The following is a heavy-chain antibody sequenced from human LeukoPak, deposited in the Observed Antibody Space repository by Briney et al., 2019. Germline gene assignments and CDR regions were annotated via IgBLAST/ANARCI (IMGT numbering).Heavy chain of an antibody. J-gene: IGHJ4*02. Sequence: GGSLRLSCAASGFTFSSYSMNWVRQAPGKGLEWVSSISTSSSCIYYADSVKGRFTISRDNAKNSLYLQMNSLRAEDTAVYYCAKTSAGIRGGYFDYWGQGTLVTVSS. CDR1: GFTFSSYS. CDR3: AKTSAGIRGGYFDY. D-gene: IGHD3-10*01. CDR2: ISTSSSCI. V-gene: IGHV3-21*01.